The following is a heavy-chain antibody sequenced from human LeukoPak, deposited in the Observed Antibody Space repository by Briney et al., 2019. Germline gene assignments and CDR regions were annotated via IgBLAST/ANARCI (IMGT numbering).Heavy chain of an antibody. D-gene: IGHD3-10*01. J-gene: IGHJ4*02. CDR2: INHSGST. V-gene: IGHV4-34*01. CDR1: GGSFSGYY. CDR3: AGDYTSRSYRFDY. Sequence: SETLSLTCAVYGGSFSGYYWSWIRQPPGKGLEWIGEINHSGSTNYNPSLKSRVTISLDTSKNQFSLKLNSVTAADTAIYYCAGDYTSRSYRFDYWGQGTLVTVSS.